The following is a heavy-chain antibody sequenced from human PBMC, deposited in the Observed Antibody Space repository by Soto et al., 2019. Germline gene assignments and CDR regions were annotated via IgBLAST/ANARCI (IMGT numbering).Heavy chain of an antibody. CDR2: IKSKTDGGTT. CDR3: TTAGGTYGAEYFQH. CDR1: GFTFTNAW. Sequence: KRXVSLRLSCAASGFTFTNAWMSGVRQAPGKGLEWVGRIKSKTDGGTTDYAAPVKGRFTISRDDSKNTLYLQMNSLKTEDTAVYYCTTAGGTYGAEYFQHWGQGTLVTVSS. D-gene: IGHD4-17*01. V-gene: IGHV3-15*01. J-gene: IGHJ1*01.